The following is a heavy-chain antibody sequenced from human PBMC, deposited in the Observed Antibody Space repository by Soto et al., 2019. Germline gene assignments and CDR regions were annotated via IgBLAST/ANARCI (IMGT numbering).Heavy chain of an antibody. J-gene: IGHJ4*02. D-gene: IGHD6-13*01. CDR3: AGGGGSSWYFDY. CDR1: GGSISTGDYF. V-gene: IGHV4-30-4*01. Sequence: SETLSLTCTVSGGSISTGDYFWSWIRQPPGKGQEWIGYIYYTGSTFYNTSLRSRVTISGDTSKNEFSLKLSSVTDADTAVYSCAGGGGSSWYFDYWGQGTLVTVSS. CDR2: IYYTGST.